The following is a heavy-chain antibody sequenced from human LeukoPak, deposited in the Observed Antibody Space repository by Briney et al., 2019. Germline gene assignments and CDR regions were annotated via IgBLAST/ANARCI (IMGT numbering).Heavy chain of an antibody. CDR3: AKVVGNWYYFDY. CDR2: ISGSGGST. V-gene: IGHV3-23*01. J-gene: IGHJ4*02. CDR1: GFTFSSYS. D-gene: IGHD1-1*01. Sequence: PGGSLRLSCAASGFTFSSYSMNWVRQAPGKGLEWVSGISGSGGSTYYADSVKGRFTISRDNSKNTLYLQMNSLRAEDTAVYYCAKVVGNWYYFDYWGQGTLVTVSS.